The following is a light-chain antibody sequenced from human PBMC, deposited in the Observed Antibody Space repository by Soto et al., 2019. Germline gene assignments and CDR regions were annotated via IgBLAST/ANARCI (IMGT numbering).Light chain of an antibody. CDR3: QQYGSSLTWT. CDR2: GAS. V-gene: IGKV3-20*01. Sequence: EIVLAQSPGTLSLSPGERATHSCRASQNINSRYLAWYQQKPGQAPRLLISGASSRATGIPDRFSGSGSGTDFSLTISRLEPEDFAVYYCQQYGSSLTWTFGQGTKVDIK. J-gene: IGKJ1*01. CDR1: QNINSRY.